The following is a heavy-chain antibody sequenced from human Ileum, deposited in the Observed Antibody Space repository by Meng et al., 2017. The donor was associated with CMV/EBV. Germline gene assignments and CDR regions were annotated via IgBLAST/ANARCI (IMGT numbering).Heavy chain of an antibody. J-gene: IGHJ6*01. D-gene: IGHD5-18*01. CDR1: GGSVTSRVYN. CDR2: IYSNGST. Sequence: SETLSLTCIVSGGSVTSRVYNWNWIRQSPGKGLEWIGYIYSNGSTDYNSSLKSRVIILVDTSKNQFSLQVGSVTAADTAVYYCARGGVGYSYGQYYQYYGLDVWGQGTAVTGSS. CDR3: ARGGVGYSYGQYYQYYGLDV. V-gene: IGHV4-61*08.